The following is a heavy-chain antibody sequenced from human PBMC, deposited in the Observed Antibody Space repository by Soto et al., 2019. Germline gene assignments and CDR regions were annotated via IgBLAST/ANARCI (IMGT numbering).Heavy chain of an antibody. CDR3: ATDIHATWLLNS. CDR1: GFGFGGKT. Sequence: PGGSLRLSCAASGFGFGGKTMYWVRQAPGRGLEWVALIAPDGSQIYYADSVKGRFTTSRDNSKNTLYLQMDNLRAEDTSLYLCATDIHATWLLNSWGQGTLVTVSS. CDR2: IAPDGSQI. D-gene: IGHD2-2*02. V-gene: IGHV3-30-3*02. J-gene: IGHJ5*02.